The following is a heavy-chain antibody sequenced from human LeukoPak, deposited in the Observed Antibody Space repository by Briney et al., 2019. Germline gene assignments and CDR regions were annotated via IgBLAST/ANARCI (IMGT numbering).Heavy chain of an antibody. V-gene: IGHV1-18*01. D-gene: IGHD2-2*01. J-gene: IGHJ6*03. CDR2: ISAYNGNT. CDR1: GYTFTSYG. Sequence: ASVKVSCKASGYTFTSYGISWVRQAPGQGLEWMGWISAYNGNTNYAQKFQGRVTITADESTSTAYMELSSLRSEDTAVYYCARARSTSGSYYYYYYMDVWGKGTTVTVSS. CDR3: ARARSTSGSYYYYYYMDV.